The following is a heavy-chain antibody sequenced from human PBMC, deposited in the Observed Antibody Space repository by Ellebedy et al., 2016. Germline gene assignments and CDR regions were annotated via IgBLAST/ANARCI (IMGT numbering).Heavy chain of an antibody. V-gene: IGHV1-18*01. CDR2: ISAYNGNT. CDR1: GYTFTSYG. CDR3: ARLTYDSVWGSYRYDL. J-gene: IGHJ5*02. Sequence: ASVKVSCKASGYTFTSYGISWVRQAPGQGLEWMGWISAYNGNTNYAQKLQGRVTMTTDTSTSTAYMELRSLRSDDTAVYYCARLTYDSVWGSYRYDLWGQGTLVTVSS. D-gene: IGHD3-16*02.